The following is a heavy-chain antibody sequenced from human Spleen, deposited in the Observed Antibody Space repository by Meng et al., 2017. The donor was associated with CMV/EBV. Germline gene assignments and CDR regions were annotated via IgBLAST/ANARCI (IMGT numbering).Heavy chain of an antibody. CDR3: ATGSPPAGGEMPTRGFDS. V-gene: IGHV1-69*05. CDR1: TFSSNA. J-gene: IGHJ4*02. Sequence: TFSSNAPGWVRQAPGQGLEWMGGIIPISATANYAQRFKGGIAITTDESTNTAYMEMSGLRSEDTAMYYCATGSPPAGGEMPTRGFDSWGQGTLVTVSS. D-gene: IGHD3-10*01. CDR2: IIPISATA.